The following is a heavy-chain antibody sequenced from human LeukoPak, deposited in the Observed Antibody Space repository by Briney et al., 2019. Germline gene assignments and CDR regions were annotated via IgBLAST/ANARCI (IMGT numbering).Heavy chain of an antibody. CDR2: IYYSGST. Sequence: SETLSLTCTVSGGSINSYYWSWIRQPPGKGLEWIGYIYYSGSTNYNPSLKSRVTISVDTSKNQFSLKLSSVTAADTAVYYCARGGDILTGYYRFDYWGQGTLVTVPS. V-gene: IGHV4-59*08. CDR1: GGSINSYY. J-gene: IGHJ4*02. CDR3: ARGGDILTGYYRFDY. D-gene: IGHD3-9*01.